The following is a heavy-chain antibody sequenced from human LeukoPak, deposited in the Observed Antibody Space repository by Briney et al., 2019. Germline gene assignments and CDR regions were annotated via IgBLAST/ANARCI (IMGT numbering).Heavy chain of an antibody. CDR1: GGSFSGYY. D-gene: IGHD1-26*01. J-gene: IGHJ4*02. V-gene: IGHV4-59*10. CDR2: IYSSRS. CDR3: ARAAGRDTTSGLDFDY. Sequence: SETLSLTCAAYGGSFSGYYWSWIRQPAGKGLEWIWRIYSSRSIYNPSLKRRVTFTVSTSKNKFSLKLNTITPADTAVYYCARAAGRDTTSGLDFDYWGQGILVTVSS.